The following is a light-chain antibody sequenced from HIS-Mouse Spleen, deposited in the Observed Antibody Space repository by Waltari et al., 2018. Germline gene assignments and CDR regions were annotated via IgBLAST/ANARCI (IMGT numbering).Light chain of an antibody. CDR3: SSYTSSSTF. V-gene: IGLV2-14*01. Sequence: QSALTHPASVSGAPGQSITISCTGTSSDVGGYNHVPWYQQHPGKAPKLMIYEVSNRPSGVSNRFSGSKSGNTASLTISGLQAEDEADYYCSSYTSSSTFFGTGTKVTVL. CDR1: SSDVGGYNH. J-gene: IGLJ1*01. CDR2: EVS.